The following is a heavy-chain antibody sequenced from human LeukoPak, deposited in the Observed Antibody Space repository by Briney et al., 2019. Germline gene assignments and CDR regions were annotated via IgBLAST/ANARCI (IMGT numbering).Heavy chain of an antibody. V-gene: IGHV3-7*01. CDR1: GFMFSNYW. CDR2: IKQDGSDK. Sequence: GGSLRLSCAASGFMFSNYWMTWVRQAPGKGLEWVANIKQDGSDKYYVESVKGRFTVSRDNAKNSLYLQMNSLRAEDTAIYYCARAGRCSSTSCYFFDYWGQGTLVTVSS. CDR3: ARAGRCSSTSCYFFDY. J-gene: IGHJ4*02. D-gene: IGHD2-2*01.